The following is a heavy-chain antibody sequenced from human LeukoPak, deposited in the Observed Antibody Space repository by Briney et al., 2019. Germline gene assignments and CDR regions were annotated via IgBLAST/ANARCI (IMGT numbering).Heavy chain of an antibody. Sequence: GASVKVSCKASGYTFTGYYMHWVRQAPGQGLEWMGWINPNSGGTNYAQKLQGRVTMTTDTSTSTAYMELRSLRSDDTAVYYCARAGYSSGWYGYYYMDVWGKGTTVTVSS. CDR1: GYTFTGYY. V-gene: IGHV1-2*02. CDR2: INPNSGGT. J-gene: IGHJ6*03. CDR3: ARAGYSSGWYGYYYMDV. D-gene: IGHD6-19*01.